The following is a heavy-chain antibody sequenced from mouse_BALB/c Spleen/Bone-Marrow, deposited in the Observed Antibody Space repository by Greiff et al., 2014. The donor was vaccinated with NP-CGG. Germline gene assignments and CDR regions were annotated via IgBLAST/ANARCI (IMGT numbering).Heavy chain of an antibody. CDR2: INPSNGRT. D-gene: IGHD2-1*01. CDR1: GFTFTSYW. J-gene: IGHJ4*01. V-gene: IGHV1S81*02. Sequence: VQVVESGDELVKPGASVKLSCMASGFTFTSYWIYWVKQRPGQGPEWIGEINPSNGRTNYNEKFKSKATLTEDKSSSTAYMQLSSLTSEDSAVYYCARDGNYRYAMDYWGQGTSVTVSS. CDR3: ARDGNYRYAMDY.